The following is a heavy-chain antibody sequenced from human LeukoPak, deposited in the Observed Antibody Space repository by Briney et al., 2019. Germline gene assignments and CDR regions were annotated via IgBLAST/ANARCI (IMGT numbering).Heavy chain of an antibody. Sequence: ASVKVSCKASGYTFTGYYMHWVRQAPGQGLEWMGRINPNSGGTNYAQKFQGRVTMTRDTSISTAYMELSRLRSDDTAVYYCARVLSSGYDLFYWCQGTLVTVSS. CDR2: INPNSGGT. CDR3: ARVLSSGYDLFY. J-gene: IGHJ4*02. CDR1: GYTFTGYY. V-gene: IGHV1-2*06. D-gene: IGHD5-12*01.